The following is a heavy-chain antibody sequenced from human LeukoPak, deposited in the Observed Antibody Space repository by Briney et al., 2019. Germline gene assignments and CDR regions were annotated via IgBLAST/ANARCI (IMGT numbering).Heavy chain of an antibody. CDR1: GFTFSDAW. J-gene: IGHJ4*02. D-gene: IGHD6-13*01. CDR3: TTEYSGSRYGY. CDR2: IRSTTNGGTR. Sequence: GGSLRLSCAASGFTFSDAWMSWVRQAPGKGLEWVGRIRSTTNGGTRDYAAPVKGRFTISRDDSQNTLYLQMNGLQSEDTAVYYCTTEYSGSRYGYWGQGTLVTVSS. V-gene: IGHV3-15*01.